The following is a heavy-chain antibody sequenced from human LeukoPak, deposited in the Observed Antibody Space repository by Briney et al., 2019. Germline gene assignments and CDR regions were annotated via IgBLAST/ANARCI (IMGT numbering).Heavy chain of an antibody. D-gene: IGHD3-22*01. CDR1: GFTFSSYA. CDR2: ISYDGSNK. CDR3: AREVEVREYYDSSGYPQA. V-gene: IGHV3-30-3*01. Sequence: PGGSLRLSCAASGFTFSSYAMHWVRQAPGKGLEWVAVISYDGSNKYYADSVKGRFTISRDNSKNTLYLQMNSLRAEDTAVYYCAREVEVREYYDSSGYPQAWGQGTLVTVSS. J-gene: IGHJ5*02.